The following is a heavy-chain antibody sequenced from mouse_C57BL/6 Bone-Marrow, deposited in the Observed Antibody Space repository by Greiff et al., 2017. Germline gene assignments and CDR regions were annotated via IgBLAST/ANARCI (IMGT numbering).Heavy chain of an antibody. V-gene: IGHV1-80*01. CDR2: IYPGDGDT. CDR3: ARKIYGNDHYFDY. CDR1: GYAFSSYW. Sequence: QVQLKESGAELVKPGASVKISCKASGYAFSSYWMNWVKQRPGKGLEWIGQIYPGDGDTNYNGKFKGKGTLTADKSSSTAYMQLSSLTSEDSAVYFCARKIYGNDHYFDYWGQGTTLTVSS. D-gene: IGHD2-2*01. J-gene: IGHJ2*01.